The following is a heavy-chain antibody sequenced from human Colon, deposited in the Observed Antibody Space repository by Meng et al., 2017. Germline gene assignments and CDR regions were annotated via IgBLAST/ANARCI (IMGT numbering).Heavy chain of an antibody. D-gene: IGHD3-9*01. Sequence: QAQLQELGPRLVKTAETLSLTCVGSGGSVSSGHYWSWVRQPPGKGLEWIGEISQSGTTYYNPSLKSRVTITGDWSKNQFSLNLNSVTAADTALYYCVRQGMTSYSWGYWGQGTLVTVSS. CDR3: VRQGMTSYSWGY. CDR2: ISQSGTT. J-gene: IGHJ4*02. V-gene: IGHV4/OR15-8*01. CDR1: GGSVSSGHY.